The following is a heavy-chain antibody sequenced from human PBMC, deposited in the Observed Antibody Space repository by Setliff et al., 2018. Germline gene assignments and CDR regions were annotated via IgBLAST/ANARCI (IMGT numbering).Heavy chain of an antibody. V-gene: IGHV4-61*09. J-gene: IGHJ5*02. CDR3: ARAGPTVTFFRVLVISWWDP. Sequence: PSETLSLTCTVSGDSLSSGSYYWTWIRQPAGKGLEWIGHFHTGGSTDYNRSLRSRVSISVDTSKNQFSLKLSSVTAADTATYYCARAGPTVTFFRVLVISWWDPWGQGSLLTVSS. CDR2: FHTGGST. CDR1: GDSLSSGSYY. D-gene: IGHD3-3*01.